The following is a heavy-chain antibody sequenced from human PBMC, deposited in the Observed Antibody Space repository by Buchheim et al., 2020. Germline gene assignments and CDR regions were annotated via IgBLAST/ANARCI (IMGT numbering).Heavy chain of an antibody. D-gene: IGHD5-18*01. J-gene: IGHJ4*02. V-gene: IGHV3-33*01. CDR1: GFTFRNYA. CDR2: IWYDGDNK. CDR3: ARSSTQLWSLVEY. Sequence: QVHLVESGGGVVQPGRSLRLSCAASGFTFRNYAMHWARQAPGKGLEWLAVIWYDGDNKYYADSVKGRFTISRDNSKNMLYLEVNSLRAEDTAVYYCARSSTQLWSLVEYWGQGTL.